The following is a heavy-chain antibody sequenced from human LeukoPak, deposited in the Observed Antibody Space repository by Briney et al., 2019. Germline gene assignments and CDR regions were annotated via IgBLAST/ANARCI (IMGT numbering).Heavy chain of an antibody. V-gene: IGHV5-51*01. CDR1: GYTFSNFW. CDR3: ARGGPIVVVPAAMGYFDY. CDR2: IHPYDSET. D-gene: IGHD2-2*01. J-gene: IGHJ4*02. Sequence: GESLKISCQASGYTFSNFWIGWVRQMPGKGLEWMGIIHPYDSETKYSPSFKGQVSFSVDKSFNTAYLQWSSLKASDTAMYYCARGGPIVVVPAAMGYFDYWGQGTLVTVSS.